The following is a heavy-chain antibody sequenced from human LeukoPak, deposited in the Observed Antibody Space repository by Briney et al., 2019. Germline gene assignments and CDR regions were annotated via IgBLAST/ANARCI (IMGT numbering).Heavy chain of an antibody. CDR2: INQHGSET. J-gene: IGHJ4*02. D-gene: IGHD3-22*01. CDR1: GLTFSRYW. CDR3: ARANLSSGPRVD. Sequence: GGSLRLSCAASGLTFSRYWLSWVRQAPGKGLEWVANINQHGSETYYLDSVKGRFTISRDNAKNSLYLQMNSLRAEDTAVYHCARANLSSGPRVDWGQGTLVTVSS. V-gene: IGHV3-7*01.